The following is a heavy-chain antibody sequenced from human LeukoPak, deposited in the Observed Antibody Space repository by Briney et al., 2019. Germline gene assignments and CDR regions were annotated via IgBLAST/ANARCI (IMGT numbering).Heavy chain of an antibody. CDR2: MNPNSGNT. Sequence: ASVKVSCKDSGYTFTSYDINWVRQATGQGLEWMGWMNPNSGNTGYAQKFQGRVTMTRNTSISTAYMELSSLRSEDTAVYYCARGRYDSSGYYYWGQGTLVTVSS. V-gene: IGHV1-8*01. D-gene: IGHD3-22*01. CDR1: GYTFTSYD. J-gene: IGHJ4*02. CDR3: ARGRYDSSGYYY.